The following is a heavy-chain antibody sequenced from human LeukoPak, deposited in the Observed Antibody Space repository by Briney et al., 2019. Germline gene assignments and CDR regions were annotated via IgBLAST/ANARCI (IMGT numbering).Heavy chain of an antibody. D-gene: IGHD1-7*01. Sequence: SETLSLTCAVYGGSFSHYYWSWIRQSPRMGLEWFAEINDGGTINYNPSLMSRVTISLDKSKNQFSLKLSSATAADTAVYYCARRWNYGRNYYIDVWGKGATVSVSS. CDR1: GGSFSHYY. J-gene: IGHJ6*03. V-gene: IGHV4-34*01. CDR2: INDGGTI. CDR3: ARRWNYGRNYYIDV.